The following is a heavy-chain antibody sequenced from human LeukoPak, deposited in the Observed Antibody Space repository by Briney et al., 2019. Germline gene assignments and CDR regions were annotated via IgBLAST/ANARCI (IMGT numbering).Heavy chain of an antibody. J-gene: IGHJ3*02. CDR3: ARGSGYSYGYDAFDI. CDR2: INPNSGNT. D-gene: IGHD5-18*01. Sequence: GASVKVSCKASGYTFTSYDINWVRQATGQGLEWMGWINPNSGNTGYAQKFQGRVTMTRNTSISTAYMELSSLRSEDTAVYYCARGSGYSYGYDAFDIWGQGTMVTVSS. V-gene: IGHV1-8*01. CDR1: GYTFTSYD.